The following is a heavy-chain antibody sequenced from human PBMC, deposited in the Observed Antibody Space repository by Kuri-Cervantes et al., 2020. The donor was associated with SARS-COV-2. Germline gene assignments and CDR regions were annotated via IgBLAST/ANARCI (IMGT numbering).Heavy chain of an antibody. V-gene: IGHV3-21*04. D-gene: IGHD2-2*02. CDR2: ISSSSSYI. CDR1: GFTFSSYS. Sequence: GESLKISCAASGFTFSSYSMNWVRQAPGKGLEWVSSISSSSSYIYYADSVKGRFTISRDNAKNSLYLQMNSLRAEGTALYYCAKDMTYCSSTSCYTHDAFDIWGQGTMVTVSS. CDR3: AKDMTYCSSTSCYTHDAFDI. J-gene: IGHJ3*02.